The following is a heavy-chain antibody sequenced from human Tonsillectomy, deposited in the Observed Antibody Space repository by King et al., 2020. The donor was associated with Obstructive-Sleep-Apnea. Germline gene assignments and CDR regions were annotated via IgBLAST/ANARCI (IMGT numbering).Heavy chain of an antibody. D-gene: IGHD4-17*01. CDR3: AKDYGDLTGLDP. CDR2: IFHTGNT. J-gene: IGHJ5*02. Sequence: QLQESGPGLVKPSETLSLTCAVSGYSISTGYYWGWIRQPPGKGLEWIGSIFHTGNTYYNPSLKSRVTLSVDTSRNQFSLKLSSLTAADTAVYYCAKDYGDLTGLDPWGQGTLVTVSS. V-gene: IGHV4-38-2*02. CDR1: GYSISTGYY.